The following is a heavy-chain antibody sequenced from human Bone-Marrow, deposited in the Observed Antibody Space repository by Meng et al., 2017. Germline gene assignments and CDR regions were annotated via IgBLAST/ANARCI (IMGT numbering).Heavy chain of an antibody. J-gene: IGHJ5*02. CDR1: GCSMSVWSYH. CDR3: AREDSSSWSSPVNWFDP. Sequence: QLQLRELGPGLVKLAEPLSSACTACGCSMSVWSYHWGWIRQPPGKGVEQIGSIYYSGSTYYNPSRNSRVTISVDTCKIQFSLKLCSVTAADTAVYYCAREDSSSWSSPVNWFDPWGQGTLVTVSS. V-gene: IGHV4-39*07. D-gene: IGHD6-13*01. CDR2: IYYSGST.